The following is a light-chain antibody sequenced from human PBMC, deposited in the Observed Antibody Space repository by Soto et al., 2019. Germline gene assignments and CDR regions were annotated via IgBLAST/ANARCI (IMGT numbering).Light chain of an antibody. CDR1: PRMTNNF. CDR3: QQYGRSPFT. Sequence: EIVLTQSPDPLSLSPGERVTLACRAIPRMTNNFLAWFQQKPGLAPMLLIHGASTRASGVPDSFTGGGSGTDFVLTSSRVEPEDVAVYYCQQYGRSPFTFGQRTKLQIK. CDR2: GAS. V-gene: IGKV3-20*01. J-gene: IGKJ2*01.